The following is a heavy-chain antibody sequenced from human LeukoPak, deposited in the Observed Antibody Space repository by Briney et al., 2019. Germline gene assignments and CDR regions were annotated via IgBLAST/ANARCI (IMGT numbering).Heavy chain of an antibody. D-gene: IGHD6-25*01. CDR2: IYYSGSN. CDR3: ARATATNTPDYYYYMDV. Sequence: SETLSLTCTVSGGSISNYYWSWIRQPPGKGLEWIGYIYYSGSNNYNPSLKSRVTISVDRSKNQFSLKLSSVTAADTAVYYCARATATNTPDYYYYMDVWGKGTTVTVSS. J-gene: IGHJ6*03. V-gene: IGHV4-59*12. CDR1: GGSISNYY.